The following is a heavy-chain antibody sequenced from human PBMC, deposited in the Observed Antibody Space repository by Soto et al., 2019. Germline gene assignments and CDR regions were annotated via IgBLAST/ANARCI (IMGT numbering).Heavy chain of an antibody. V-gene: IGHV1-8*01. CDR1: GYTFTSYD. CDR2: MNPNSGNT. CDR3: ARVILATILTHDAFDI. Sequence: QVQLVQSGAEVKKPGASVKVSCKSSGYTFTSYDINWVRQVTGQGLEWMGWMNPNSGNTGYAQKFQGRVTMTRNTSISTAYMELSSLRSEDTAVYYCARVILATILTHDAFDIWGQGTMVTVSS. J-gene: IGHJ3*02. D-gene: IGHD5-12*01.